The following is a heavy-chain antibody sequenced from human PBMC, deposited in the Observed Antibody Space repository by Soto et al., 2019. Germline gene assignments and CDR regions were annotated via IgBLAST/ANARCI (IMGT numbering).Heavy chain of an antibody. D-gene: IGHD2-15*01. CDR3: ARGARYCSGGSCYAGWNYYMDV. V-gene: IGHV1-8*01. CDR1: GYTFTSYD. CDR2: MNPNSGNT. J-gene: IGHJ6*03. Sequence: QVQLVQSGAEVKKPGASVKVSCKASGYTFTSYDINWVRQATGQGLEWMGWMNPNSGNTGYAQKFQGRVTMTRNTSISTAYMGLSSLRSEDTAVYYCARGARYCSGGSCYAGWNYYMDVWGKGTTVTVSS.